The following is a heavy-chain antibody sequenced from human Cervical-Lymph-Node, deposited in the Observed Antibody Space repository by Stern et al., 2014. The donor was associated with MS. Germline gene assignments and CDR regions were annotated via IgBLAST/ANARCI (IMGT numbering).Heavy chain of an antibody. CDR3: ATHVGLSSGWYRY. CDR1: GGTFSNYA. CDR2: ISPIFGTA. Sequence: DQLVESGTEVKKPGSSGKVSCKASGGTFSNYAISWVRQAPGQGLEWMGGISPIFGTANYAQKFQGRVTITADESTSTAYMELSSLRSEDTAVYYCATHVGLSSGWYRYWGQGTLVTVSS. D-gene: IGHD6-19*01. V-gene: IGHV1-69*01. J-gene: IGHJ4*02.